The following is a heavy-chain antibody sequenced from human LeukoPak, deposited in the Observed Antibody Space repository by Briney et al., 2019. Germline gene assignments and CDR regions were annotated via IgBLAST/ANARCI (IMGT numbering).Heavy chain of an antibody. J-gene: IGHJ5*02. Sequence: RASETLSLTCTVSGGSISSYYWSWIRQPPGKGLEWIGYIYYSGSTNYNPSLKSRVTISVDTSKNQFSLKLSSVTAADTAVYYCASTGLSRVRWFDPWGQGTLVTVSS. CDR3: ASTGLSRVRWFDP. D-gene: IGHD2-8*02. CDR2: IYYSGST. V-gene: IGHV4-59*01. CDR1: GGSISSYY.